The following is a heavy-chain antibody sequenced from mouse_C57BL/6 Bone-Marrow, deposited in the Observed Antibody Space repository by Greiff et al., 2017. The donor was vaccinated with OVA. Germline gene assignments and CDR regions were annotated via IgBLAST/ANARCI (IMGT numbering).Heavy chain of an antibody. V-gene: IGHV5-12*01. CDR3: ASLLAYYSLYAMDY. CDR1: GFTFSDYY. D-gene: IGHD2-12*01. J-gene: IGHJ4*01. CDR2: ISNGGGST. Sequence: EVKLVESGGGLVQPGGSLKLSCAASGFTFSDYYMYWVRQTPEKRLEWVAYISNGGGSTYYPDTVKGRFTISRDNAKNTLYLQMSRLKSEDTAMYYCASLLAYYSLYAMDYWGQGTSVTVSS.